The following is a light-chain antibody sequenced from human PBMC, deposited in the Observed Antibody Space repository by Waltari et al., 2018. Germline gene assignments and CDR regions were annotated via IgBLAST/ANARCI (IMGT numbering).Light chain of an antibody. Sequence: EIVLTQSPATLSLSPGERATLSCRASQSVSSYLAWYQQKPGQAPRLLIYDASNTATGIPARFSGSVSGTDFTLTISSLEPEDFAVYYCQQRSNWPPTFGQGTRLEIK. V-gene: IGKV3-11*01. CDR3: QQRSNWPPT. CDR1: QSVSSY. J-gene: IGKJ5*01. CDR2: DAS.